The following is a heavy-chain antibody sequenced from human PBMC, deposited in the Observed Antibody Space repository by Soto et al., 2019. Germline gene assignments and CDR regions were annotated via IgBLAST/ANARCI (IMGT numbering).Heavy chain of an antibody. CDR1: VFTFSSYS. J-gene: IGHJ4*02. CDR3: AKHRPDYYFDY. CDR2: ISSGGGSP. V-gene: IGHV3-23*01. Sequence: GGSLRLSCAASVFTFSSYSMNWVRQAPGKGLEWVSGISSGGGSPYNADSVKGRFSISRDNSKNTLYLQMNSLRAEDTAVYYCAKHRPDYYFDYWGQGTLVTVSS.